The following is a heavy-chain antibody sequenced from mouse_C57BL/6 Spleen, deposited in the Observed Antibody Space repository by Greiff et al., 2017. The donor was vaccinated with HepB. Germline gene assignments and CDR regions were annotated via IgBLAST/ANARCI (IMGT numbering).Heavy chain of an antibody. CDR1: GFTFSDYG. J-gene: IGHJ1*03. CDR2: ISSGSSTI. Sequence: EVKLMESGGGLVKPGGSLKLSCAASGFTFSDYGMHWVRQAPEKGLEWVAYISSGSSTIYYADTVKGRFTISRDNAKNTLFLQMTSLRSEDTAMYYCAKSQLRTGYFDVWGTGTTVTVSS. CDR3: AKSQLRTGYFDV. D-gene: IGHD4-1*02. V-gene: IGHV5-17*01.